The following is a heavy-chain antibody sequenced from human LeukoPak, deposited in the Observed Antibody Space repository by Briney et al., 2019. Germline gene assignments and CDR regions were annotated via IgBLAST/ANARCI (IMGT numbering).Heavy chain of an antibody. Sequence: GGSLRLSCAASGFTFSSYSMNWVRQAPGKGLECVSSISSSSSSIYYADSVKGRFTISRDDAKNSLYLQMNSLRAQDTAVYYCARTAADTGEFDYWGQGTLVTVSS. D-gene: IGHD6-13*01. J-gene: IGHJ4*02. CDR2: ISSSSSSI. CDR1: GFTFSSYS. V-gene: IGHV3-21*01. CDR3: ARTAADTGEFDY.